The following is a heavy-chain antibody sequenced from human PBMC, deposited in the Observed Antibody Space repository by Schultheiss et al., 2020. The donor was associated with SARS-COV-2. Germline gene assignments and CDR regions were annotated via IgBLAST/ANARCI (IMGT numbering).Heavy chain of an antibody. J-gene: IGHJ6*03. CDR1: GGSFSGYY. D-gene: IGHD3-10*01. Sequence: GSLRLSCAVYGGSFSGYYWSWIRQPPGKGLEWIGEINHSGSTNYNPSLKSRVTISVDTSKNQFSLKLSSVTAADTAVYYCARGPGGSGTEHLYYYYYYMDVWGKGTTVTVSS. V-gene: IGHV4-34*01. CDR2: INHSGST. CDR3: ARGPGGSGTEHLYYYYYYMDV.